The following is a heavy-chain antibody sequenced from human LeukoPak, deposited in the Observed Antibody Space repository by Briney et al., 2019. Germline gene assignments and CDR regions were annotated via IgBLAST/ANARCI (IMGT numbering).Heavy chain of an antibody. J-gene: IGHJ4*02. CDR1: GFTFSNYG. Sequence: PGGSLRLSCAASGFTFSNYGMHWVRQAPGKGLEWVAVISYDGSNKYCADSVKGRFTISRDNSKNTLYLQMNSLRAEDTAVYYCAKDLGDYDGNSDLNYWGQGTLVTVSS. D-gene: IGHD4-23*01. V-gene: IGHV3-30*18. CDR2: ISYDGSNK. CDR3: AKDLGDYDGNSDLNY.